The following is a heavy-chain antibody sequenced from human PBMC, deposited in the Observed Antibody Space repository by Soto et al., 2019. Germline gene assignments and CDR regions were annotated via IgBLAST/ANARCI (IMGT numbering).Heavy chain of an antibody. Sequence: SQTLSLTCVISGDSVSSNSAAWNWIRQSPSRGLEWLGRTYYRSKWYNDYAVSVKSRITINPDTSKNQFSLQLNSVTPEDTAVYYCASLTEQWLVPWGMDVWGQGTTVTVSS. CDR3: ASLTEQWLVPWGMDV. D-gene: IGHD6-19*01. V-gene: IGHV6-1*01. CDR2: TYYRSKWYN. CDR1: GDSVSSNSAA. J-gene: IGHJ6*02.